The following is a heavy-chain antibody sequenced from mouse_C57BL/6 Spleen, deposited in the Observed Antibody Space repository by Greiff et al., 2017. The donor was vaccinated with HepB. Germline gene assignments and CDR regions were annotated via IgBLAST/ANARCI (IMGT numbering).Heavy chain of an antibody. Sequence: EVQLQQSGAELVRPGASVKLSCTASGFNIKDDYMHWVKQRPEQGLEWIGWIDPENGDTEYASKFQGKATITADTSSNAAYLQLSSLTAEDTAVYYCTTPTTVVRPFAYWGQGTLVTVSA. CDR2: IDPENGDT. CDR1: GFNIKDDY. D-gene: IGHD1-1*01. CDR3: TTPTTVVRPFAY. J-gene: IGHJ3*01. V-gene: IGHV14-4*01.